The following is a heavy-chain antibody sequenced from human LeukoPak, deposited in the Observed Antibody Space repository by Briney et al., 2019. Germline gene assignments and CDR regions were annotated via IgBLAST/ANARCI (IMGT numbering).Heavy chain of an antibody. J-gene: IGHJ4*02. D-gene: IGHD6-19*01. CDR2: ISSSSSYI. CDR1: GFTFSSYS. CDR3: ARDEEVAYSSAPFDY. V-gene: IGHV3-21*01. Sequence: PGGSLRLSCAASGFTFSSYSMNWVRQAPGKGLEWVSSISSSSSYIYYADSVKGRFTISRDNAKNSLYLQMNSLRAEDTAVYYCARDEEVAYSSAPFDYWGQGTLVTVSS.